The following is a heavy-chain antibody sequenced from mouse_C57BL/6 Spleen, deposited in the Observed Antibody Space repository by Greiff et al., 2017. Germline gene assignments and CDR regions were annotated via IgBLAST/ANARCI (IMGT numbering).Heavy chain of an antibody. D-gene: IGHD2-4*01. CDR1: GFSLTSYG. CDR3: AKGDDYDEVSWFAY. J-gene: IGHJ3*01. CDR2: IWGDGST. Sequence: VKVEESGPGLVAPSQSLSITCTVSGFSLTSYGVSWVRQPPGKGLEWLGVIWGDGSTNYHSALISRLSISKDNSKSQVFLKLNSLQTDDTATYYCAKGDDYDEVSWFAYWGQGTLVTVSA. V-gene: IGHV2-3*01.